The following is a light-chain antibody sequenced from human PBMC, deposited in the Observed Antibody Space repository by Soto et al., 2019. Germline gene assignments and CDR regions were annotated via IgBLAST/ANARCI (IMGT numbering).Light chain of an antibody. CDR1: QSVSSS. Sequence: EIVMTQSPVTLSVSPGERATLSCRASQSVSSSIAWYQQKVGQAPRLLIYAASTRATGIPARFSGSESGAEFTLTISSLQSEDFAVYYCQQYRNWPVTFGQGTRREIK. CDR2: AAS. J-gene: IGKJ5*01. V-gene: IGKV3-15*01. CDR3: QQYRNWPVT.